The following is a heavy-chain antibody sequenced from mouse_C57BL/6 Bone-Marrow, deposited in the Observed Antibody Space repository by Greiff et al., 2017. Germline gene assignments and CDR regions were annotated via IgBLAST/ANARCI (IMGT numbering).Heavy chain of an antibody. CDR2: IWSGGST. V-gene: IGHV2-2*01. CDR1: GFSLTSYG. CDR3: ASLLWYPWFAY. D-gene: IGHD2-1*01. Sequence: QVQLQQSGPGLVQPSQSLSITCTVSGFSLTSYGVHWVRQSPGKGLEWLGVIWSGGSTDYNAAFISRLSISKDNSKIHVFFKMNSLQAYDTARYYCASLLWYPWFAYWGQGTLVTVSA. J-gene: IGHJ3*01.